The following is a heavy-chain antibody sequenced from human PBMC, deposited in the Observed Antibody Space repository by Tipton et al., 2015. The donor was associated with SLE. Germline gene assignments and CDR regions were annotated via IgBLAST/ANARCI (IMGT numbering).Heavy chain of an antibody. V-gene: IGHV4-59*01. CDR1: GGSFSDDY. CDR3: ARGGYGDPGHSYFDY. J-gene: IGHJ4*02. CDR2: IYYSGST. Sequence: TLSLTCTVSGGSFSDDYWSWIRQPPGRGLEWIGYIYYSGSTHYNPSLKSRVTISVDTSNNQFSLKLNSVTAADTAVYYCARGGYGDPGHSYFDYWGQGTLVTVSS. D-gene: IGHD4-17*01.